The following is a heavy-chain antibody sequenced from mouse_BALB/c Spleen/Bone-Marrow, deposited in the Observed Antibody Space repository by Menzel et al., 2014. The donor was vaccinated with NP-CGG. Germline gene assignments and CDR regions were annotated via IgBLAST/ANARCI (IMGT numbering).Heavy chain of an antibody. J-gene: IGHJ3*01. CDR3: ARHDYRYDAWFAY. Sequence: EVQGVASGGGLVQPGGSLKLSCATSGFTFSDYYMYWVRQTPEKRLEWVAYISNGGGSAYYPDTVKGRFTISRDNDKXTLYLQMSRLKSEDTAVYYCARHDYRYDAWFAYWGQGTLVTVSA. CDR1: GFTFSDYY. V-gene: IGHV5-12*02. D-gene: IGHD2-14*01. CDR2: ISNGGGSA.